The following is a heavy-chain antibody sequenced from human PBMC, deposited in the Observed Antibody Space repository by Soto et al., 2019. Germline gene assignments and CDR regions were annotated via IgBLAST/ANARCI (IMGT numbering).Heavy chain of an antibody. CDR2: IIPIFGTA. CDR3: ARDPYCGGDCYPRVAFDI. D-gene: IGHD2-21*02. CDR1: GGTFSSYA. Sequence: SVKVSCKASGGTFSSYAISWLRESPGQGLEWMGGIIPIFGTANYAQKFQGRVTITADESTSTAYMELSSLRSEDTAVYYCARDPYCGGDCYPRVAFDIWGQGTMVTVSS. V-gene: IGHV1-69*13. J-gene: IGHJ3*02.